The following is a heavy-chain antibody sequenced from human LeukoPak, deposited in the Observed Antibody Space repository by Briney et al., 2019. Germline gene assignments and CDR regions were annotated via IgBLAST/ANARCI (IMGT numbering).Heavy chain of an antibody. Sequence: GASVKVSCKASGYTFTSYGTSWVRQAPGQGLEWMGWISAYKGNTNYAQKLQGRVTMTTDTSTSTAYMELRSLRSDDTAVYYCARDLPYCGGDCYSNGMDVWGKGTTVTVSS. CDR1: GYTFTSYG. CDR2: ISAYKGNT. V-gene: IGHV1-18*04. D-gene: IGHD2-21*02. CDR3: ARDLPYCGGDCYSNGMDV. J-gene: IGHJ6*04.